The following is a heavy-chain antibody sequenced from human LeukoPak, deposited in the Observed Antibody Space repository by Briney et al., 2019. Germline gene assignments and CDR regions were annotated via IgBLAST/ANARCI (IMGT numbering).Heavy chain of an antibody. D-gene: IGHD2-15*01. CDR2: INDSEST. V-gene: IGHV4-34*01. CDR3: AREDCTSGSCTNFDY. J-gene: IGHJ4*02. CDR1: GGSFSGYY. Sequence: SETLSLTCAVYGGSFSGYYWSWTRQTPGKGLEWIGEINDSESTNYNPSLRSRATMSVDTSKSQFSLKLSSVTAADTALYYCAREDCTSGSCTNFDYWGQGTLVTVSS.